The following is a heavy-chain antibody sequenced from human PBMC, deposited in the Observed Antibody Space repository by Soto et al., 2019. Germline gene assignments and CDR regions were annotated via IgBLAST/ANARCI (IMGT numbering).Heavy chain of an antibody. CDR1: GGSFSGYY. D-gene: IGHD2-15*01. CDR3: ARGSDRWGIVVVVDANHFDY. Sequence: SEILSLTCAVYGGSFSGYYWSWIRQPPGKGLEWIGEINHSGSTNYNPSLKSRVTISVDTSKNQFSLKLSSVTAADTAVYYCARGSDRWGIVVVVDANHFDYWGQGTLVTVSS. CDR2: INHSGST. J-gene: IGHJ4*02. V-gene: IGHV4-34*01.